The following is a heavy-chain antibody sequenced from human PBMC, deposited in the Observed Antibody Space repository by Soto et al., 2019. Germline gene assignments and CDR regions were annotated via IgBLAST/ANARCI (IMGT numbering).Heavy chain of an antibody. V-gene: IGHV1-8*01. CDR3: ARERSSGAFDI. D-gene: IGHD1-26*01. CDR2: MNPNSGNT. J-gene: IGHJ3*02. Sequence: QVQLVQSGAEVKKPGASVKVSCKTSGYTFTSYDINWGRQATGQGLEWMGWMNPNSGNTAYAQKFQGRVTMTRNTSISTAYMELSSLSSEDTAVYYCARERSSGAFDIWGQGTMVTVSS. CDR1: GYTFTSYD.